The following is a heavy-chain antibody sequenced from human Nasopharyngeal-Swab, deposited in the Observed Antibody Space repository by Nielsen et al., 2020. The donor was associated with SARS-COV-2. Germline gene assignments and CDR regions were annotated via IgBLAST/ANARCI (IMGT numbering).Heavy chain of an antibody. D-gene: IGHD5-24*01. CDR1: GYTFTTYD. J-gene: IGHJ6*02. Sequence: ASVKVSCKASGYTFTTYDINWVRQATGQGLEWMGWMNPNSGNTGYAQKFQGRVTMTRDTSISTAYMELSSLRSEDTAVYYCARGQGVGGFKTRNYYGMDVWGQGTTVTVSS. CDR3: ARGQGVGGFKTRNYYGMDV. CDR2: MNPNSGNT. V-gene: IGHV1-8*01.